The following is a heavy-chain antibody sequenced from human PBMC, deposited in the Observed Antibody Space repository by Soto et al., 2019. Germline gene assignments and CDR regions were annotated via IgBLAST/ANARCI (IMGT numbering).Heavy chain of an antibody. CDR2: ISYDGSLQ. J-gene: IGHJ4*02. V-gene: IGHV3-30*03. CDR3: VSDRGYGHASVPYS. CDR1: GFAFSSYG. Sequence: QAQLVESGGGVVQPGRSLRLSCAASGFAFSSYGMHWVRQAPGTGLEGVAVISYDGSLQHYADSVKGRFTISRDNSKTMVLLQMSSLRAEDTAVYYCVSDRGYGHASVPYSWGQGTLVSVSS. D-gene: IGHD5-18*01.